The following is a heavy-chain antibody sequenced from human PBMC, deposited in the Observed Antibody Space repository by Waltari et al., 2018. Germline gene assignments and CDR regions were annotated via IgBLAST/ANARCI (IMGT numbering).Heavy chain of an antibody. CDR2: IIPIFGTA. V-gene: IGHV1-69*08. CDR1: VGSFSSYC. J-gene: IGHJ4*02. D-gene: IGHD6-6*01. Sequence: QLQLVQSGAGVKSPGSSVKVSCKASVGSFSSYCIIWARRAPGQGLEWMGRIIPIFGTATYEQKFKGRVTITADKSTSTAYMERSSLRSEDTAVYYCARDIGRQLVRVWGQGTLVTVSS. CDR3: ARDIGRQLVRV.